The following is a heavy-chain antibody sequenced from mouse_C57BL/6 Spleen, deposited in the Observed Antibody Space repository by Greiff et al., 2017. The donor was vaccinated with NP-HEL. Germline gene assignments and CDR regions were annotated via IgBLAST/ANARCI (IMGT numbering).Heavy chain of an antibody. V-gene: IGHV1-62-2*01. CDR1: GYTFTEYT. CDR2: FYPGSGSI. D-gene: IGHD1-1*01. J-gene: IGHJ2*01. Sequence: QVQLKESGAELVKPGASVKLSCKASGYTFTEYTIHWVKQRSGQGLEWIGWFYPGSGSIKYNEKFKDKATLTADKSSSTVYMELSRLTSEDSAVYFCARHEDKGFITTVVAHFDYWGQGTTLTVSS. CDR3: ARHEDKGFITTVVAHFDY.